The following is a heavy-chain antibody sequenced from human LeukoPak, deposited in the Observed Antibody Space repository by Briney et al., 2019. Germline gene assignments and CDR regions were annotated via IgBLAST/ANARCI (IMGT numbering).Heavy chain of an antibody. CDR2: ISISSNYI. CDR3: ARGSRFGVVGRDAFDI. V-gene: IGHV3-21*01. D-gene: IGHD3-3*01. CDR1: GFSFSSYT. J-gene: IGHJ3*02. Sequence: GGSLRLSCAASGFSFSSYTMNWVRQAPGKGLEWVSSISISSNYIYYADSVKGRFTISRDNAKNSLYLQVNSLRAEDTAVYYCARGSRFGVVGRDAFDIWGQGTVVTVSS.